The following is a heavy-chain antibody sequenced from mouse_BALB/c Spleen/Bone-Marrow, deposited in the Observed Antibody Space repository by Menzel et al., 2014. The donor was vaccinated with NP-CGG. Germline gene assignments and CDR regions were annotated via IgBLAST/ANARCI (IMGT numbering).Heavy chain of an antibody. CDR2: INPDSSTI. D-gene: IGHD1-1*01. CDR3: ARPPIRGVAY. CDR1: GFDFSRYW. J-gene: IGHJ3*01. V-gene: IGHV4-1*02. Sequence: EVKVEESGGGLVQPGGSLKLSCAASGFDFSRYWMSWVRQAPGKGLEWIGEINPDSSTIDYTPSLKDKFIMSRDNAKNTLYLQMSKVRSEGTALYYCARPPIRGVAYWGQGTLVTVSA.